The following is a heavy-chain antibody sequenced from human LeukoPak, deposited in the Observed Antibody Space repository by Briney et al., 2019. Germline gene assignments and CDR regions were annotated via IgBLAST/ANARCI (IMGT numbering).Heavy chain of an antibody. CDR2: ISYDGSNK. V-gene: IGHV3-30*18. Sequence: GGPLRLSCAASGFTFGTYGMNWVRQAPGKGLEWVAVISYDGSNKHYADTVKGRFTISRDNSKNTLYLQMNSLRAEDTAVYYCAKGRNLGGVGPPPDYWGQGTLVTVSS. CDR3: AKGRNLGGVGPPPDY. J-gene: IGHJ4*02. CDR1: GFTFGTYG. D-gene: IGHD3-10*01.